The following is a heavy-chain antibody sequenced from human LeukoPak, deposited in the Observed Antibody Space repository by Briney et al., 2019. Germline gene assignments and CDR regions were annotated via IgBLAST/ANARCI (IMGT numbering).Heavy chain of an antibody. Sequence: ASVKVCCKASGGTFSSYAISWVRQAPGQGLEWMGGIIPIVGTANYAQKFQGRVTITSDESTRTAYMELSSLRSEATAVYYCARAGGDDILTGYPYYYGMDVWGKGTTVTVSS. CDR1: GGTFSSYA. CDR2: IIPIVGTA. J-gene: IGHJ6*04. CDR3: ARAGGDDILTGYPYYYGMDV. D-gene: IGHD3-9*01. V-gene: IGHV1-69*13.